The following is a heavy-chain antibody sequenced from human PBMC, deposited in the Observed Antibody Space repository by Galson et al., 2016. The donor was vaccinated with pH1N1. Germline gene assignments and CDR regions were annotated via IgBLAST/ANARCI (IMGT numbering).Heavy chain of an antibody. J-gene: IGHJ4*02. D-gene: IGHD2-15*01. Sequence: QSGAEVKRPGESLKISCKGSGYSFSSYWIGWVRQLPGKGLEWMGIIYPGDSDTKYSPSFQGQVTFSVDKSISTAYLQWSSLKASDTAMHYCARRETIVGVVYWGQGTLVTVSS. CDR1: GYSFSSYW. CDR2: IYPGDSDT. CDR3: ARRETIVGVVY. V-gene: IGHV5-51*03.